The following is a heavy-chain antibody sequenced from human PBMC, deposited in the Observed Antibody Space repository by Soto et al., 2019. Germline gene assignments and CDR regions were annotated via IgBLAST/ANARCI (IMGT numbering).Heavy chain of an antibody. CDR2: VIPIFGTA. CDR1: GGTFSSYA. V-gene: IGHV1-69*01. CDR3: ARGPTIFGVVMGVYYYYGMDV. D-gene: IGHD3-3*01. Sequence: QVQLVQSGAEVKKPGSSVKVSCKASGGTFSSYAISWVRQAPGQGLGWMGGVIPIFGTANYAQKCQGRVTITADESTSTAYMELSSLRSEDTAVYYCARGPTIFGVVMGVYYYYGMDVWGQVTTVTVSS. J-gene: IGHJ6*02.